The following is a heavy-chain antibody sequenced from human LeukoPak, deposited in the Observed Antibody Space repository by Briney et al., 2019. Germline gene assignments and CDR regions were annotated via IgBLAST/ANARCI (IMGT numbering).Heavy chain of an antibody. J-gene: IGHJ3*02. CDR2: ISGTGDNS. Sequence: GGSLRLSCAASGFAFSSYDMNWVRQAAGKGLEWVSQISGTGDNSDHADSVKGRFTISRDNSKRTLYLQLNNLRVEDTAIYYCAFPAHHWLVRGAFDIWGQGTVVTVSS. CDR1: GFAFSSYD. CDR3: AFPAHHWLVRGAFDI. V-gene: IGHV3-23*01. D-gene: IGHD6-19*01.